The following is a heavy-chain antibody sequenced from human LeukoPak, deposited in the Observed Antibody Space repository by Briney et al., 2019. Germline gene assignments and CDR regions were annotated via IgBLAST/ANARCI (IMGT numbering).Heavy chain of an antibody. CDR1: GGTFNSYA. CDR2: IIPILGIA. D-gene: IGHD3-22*01. CDR3: ARDSPLYYYDSSGYIVGPFDY. J-gene: IGHJ4*02. Sequence: GASVKVSCKASGGTFNSYAISWVRQAPGQGLGWMGRIIPILGIANYAQKFQGRVTITPDKSTGTAYMELSSLRSEDTAVYYCARDSPLYYYDSSGYIVGPFDYWGQGTLVTVSS. V-gene: IGHV1-69*04.